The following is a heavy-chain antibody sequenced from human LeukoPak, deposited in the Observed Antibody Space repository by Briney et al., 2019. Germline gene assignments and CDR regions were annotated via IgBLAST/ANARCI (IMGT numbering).Heavy chain of an antibody. Sequence: GGSLRLSCAASGFIFSNYAMHWVRQAPGKGLEWVAVISYDGSNKYYADSVKGRFTISRDNSKNTLYLQMNSLRSEDTAVYCCARGKYNWNHWEYYFDYWGQGTLVTVSS. J-gene: IGHJ4*02. CDR3: ARGKYNWNHWEYYFDY. V-gene: IGHV3-30-3*01. D-gene: IGHD1-14*01. CDR2: ISYDGSNK. CDR1: GFIFSNYA.